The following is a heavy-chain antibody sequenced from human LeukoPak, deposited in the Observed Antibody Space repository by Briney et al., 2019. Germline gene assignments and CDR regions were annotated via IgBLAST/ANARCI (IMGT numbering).Heavy chain of an antibody. Sequence: SETLSLTCAVYGGSFSGYYWSWIRQPPGKGLEWIGEINHSGSTNYNPSLKSRVTISVDTSKNQFSLKLSSVTAADTAVYYCARGQRRYFDWSRFDYWGQGTLVTVSS. V-gene: IGHV4-34*01. CDR1: GGSFSGYY. CDR2: INHSGST. CDR3: ARGQRRYFDWSRFDY. D-gene: IGHD3-9*01. J-gene: IGHJ4*02.